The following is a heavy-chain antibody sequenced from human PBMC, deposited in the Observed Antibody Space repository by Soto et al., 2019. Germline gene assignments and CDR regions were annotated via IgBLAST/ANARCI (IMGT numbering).Heavy chain of an antibody. CDR2: IIPIFGTA. V-gene: IGHV1-69*06. J-gene: IGHJ5*02. D-gene: IGHD6-13*01. Sequence: QVQLVQSGAEVKKPGSSVKVSCKASGGTFSSYAISWVRQAPGQGLEWMGGIIPIFGTANYAQKFQGRVTITADISTSTAYMELSSLRSEDTAVYYCARSADGDQYSSSWPPRNWFDPWGQGTLVTVSS. CDR1: GGTFSSYA. CDR3: ARSADGDQYSSSWPPRNWFDP.